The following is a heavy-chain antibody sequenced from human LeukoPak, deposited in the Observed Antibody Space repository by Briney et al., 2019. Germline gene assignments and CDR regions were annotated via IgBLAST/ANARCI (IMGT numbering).Heavy chain of an antibody. V-gene: IGHV1-2*02. CDR1: GYTFTGYY. CDR2: INPNSGGT. CDR3: ARGPGIAAAGTGY. Sequence: GASVTVSCKASGYTFTGYYMHWVRQAPGQGLEWMGWINPNSGGTNYAQTFQGRVTMTRDTSISTAYMELSRLRSDDTAVYYCARGPGIAAAGTGYWGQGTLVTVSS. J-gene: IGHJ4*02. D-gene: IGHD6-13*01.